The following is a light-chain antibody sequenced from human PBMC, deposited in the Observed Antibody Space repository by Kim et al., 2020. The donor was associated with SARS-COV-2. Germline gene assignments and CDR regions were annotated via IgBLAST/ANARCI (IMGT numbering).Light chain of an antibody. CDR2: GKN. J-gene: IGLJ3*02. V-gene: IGLV3-19*01. CDR3: NSRDSSGNGV. Sequence: SSELTQDPAVSVALGQTVRITCQGDSLRSYYASWYQQKPGQAPVLVIYGKNNRPSGIPDRFSGSSSGNTASLTITGAKAEDEADYYCNSRDSSGNGVFGGGTQLTVL. CDR1: SLRSYY.